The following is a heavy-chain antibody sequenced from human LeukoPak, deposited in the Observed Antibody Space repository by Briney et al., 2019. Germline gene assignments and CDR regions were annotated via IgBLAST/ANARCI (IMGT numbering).Heavy chain of an antibody. D-gene: IGHD6-19*01. CDR2: INHSGST. CDR1: GGSFSGYY. CDR3: ARHPHPPYSSGWHFDY. Sequence: PSETLSLTCAVYGGSFSGYYWSWIRQPPGKGLEWIGEINHSGSTNYNPSLKSRVTISVDTSKNQFSLKLSSVTAADTAVYYCARHPHPPYSSGWHFDYWGQGTLVTVSS. J-gene: IGHJ4*02. V-gene: IGHV4-34*01.